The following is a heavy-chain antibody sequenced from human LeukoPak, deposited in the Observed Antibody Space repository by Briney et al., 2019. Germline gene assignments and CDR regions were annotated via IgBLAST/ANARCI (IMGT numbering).Heavy chain of an antibody. V-gene: IGHV3-23*01. CDR2: ISGSGGGT. CDR1: GFTFNSFA. Sequence: PGGSLRLSCVASGFTFNSFALSWVRQAPGKGLEWVSGISGSGGGTFYADPVKGRFTISRDNSKNMLYLQMNSLRAEDTAVYYCAGNDFWSGYYREGVNDYWGQGTLVTVSS. J-gene: IGHJ4*02. CDR3: AGNDFWSGYYREGVNDY. D-gene: IGHD3-3*01.